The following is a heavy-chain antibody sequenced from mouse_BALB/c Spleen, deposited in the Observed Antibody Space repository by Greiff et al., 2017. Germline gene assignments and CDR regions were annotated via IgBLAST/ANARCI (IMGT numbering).Heavy chain of an antibody. CDR3: AVQLGYYFDY. D-gene: IGHD3-1*01. CDR2: ISYDGSN. V-gene: IGHV3-6*02. Sequence: EVKLMESGPGLVKPSQSLSLTCSVTGYSITSGYYWNWIRQFPGNKLEWMGYISYDGSNNYNPSLKNRISITRDTSKNQFFLKLNSVTTEDTATYYCAVQLGYYFDYWGQGTTLTVSS. CDR1: GYSITSGYY. J-gene: IGHJ2*01.